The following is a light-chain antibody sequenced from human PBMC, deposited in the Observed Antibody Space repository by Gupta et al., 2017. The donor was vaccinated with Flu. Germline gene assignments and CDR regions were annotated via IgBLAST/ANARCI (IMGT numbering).Light chain of an antibody. V-gene: IGKV3-15*01. Sequence: EVVMTQSPDTLSVSPGERATLSCRASRDINSDLAWYQQKPGQAPRLLIHGESTRATGIPARFSGSGFGTEYTLTISSLQSEDFAIYYCQQYNRWPPYTFGPGTTVEIK. J-gene: IGKJ3*01. CDR1: RDINSD. CDR3: QQYNRWPPYT. CDR2: GES.